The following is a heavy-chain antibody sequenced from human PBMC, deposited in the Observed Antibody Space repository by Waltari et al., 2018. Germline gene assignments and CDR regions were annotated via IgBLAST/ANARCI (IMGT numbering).Heavy chain of an antibody. Sequence: EVQLLESGGGLVQPGGSLRLSCAASGFTFSSYAMSWVRQAPGKGLEWVSAISGSGGSTYYADSVKGRFTISRDKAKNSLYLQMNSLRAEDTAVYYCAREGGSVGATSPGYFDYWGQGTLVTVSS. CDR3: AREGGSVGATSPGYFDY. CDR1: GFTFSSYA. CDR2: ISGSGGST. D-gene: IGHD1-26*01. J-gene: IGHJ4*02. V-gene: IGHV3-23*01.